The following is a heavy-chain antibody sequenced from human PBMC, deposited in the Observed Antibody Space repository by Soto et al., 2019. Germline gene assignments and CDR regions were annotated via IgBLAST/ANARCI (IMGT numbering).Heavy chain of an antibody. CDR3: ARFNWYFDL. V-gene: IGHV4-59*08. CDR1: GGSISSYY. J-gene: IGHJ2*01. CDR2: IYYSGST. Sequence: QVQLQESGPGLVKPSETLSLTCTVSGGSISSYYWSWIRQPPGKGLEWIGYIYYSGSTNYNPSLRSRVTISVDTSKNRSSLTLSSVTAADTAVYYCARFNWYFDLWGRGTLVTVSS.